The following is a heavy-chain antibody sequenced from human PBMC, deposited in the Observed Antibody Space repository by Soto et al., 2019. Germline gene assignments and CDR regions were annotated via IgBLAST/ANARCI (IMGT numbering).Heavy chain of an antibody. CDR1: GFTFSSYA. CDR3: AKFYYGDYSYYYYGMDD. Sequence: EVQVLESGGGLVQPGGSLRLSCAASGFTFSSYAMSWVRQAPGKGLEWVSAISGSGDSTRYADSVQGRFTISRDTSKHTLYLQMNSLRAEDTAVYYCAKFYYGDYSYYYYGMDDWGQGTTVTVSS. V-gene: IGHV3-23*01. J-gene: IGHJ6*02. D-gene: IGHD4-17*01. CDR2: ISGSGDST.